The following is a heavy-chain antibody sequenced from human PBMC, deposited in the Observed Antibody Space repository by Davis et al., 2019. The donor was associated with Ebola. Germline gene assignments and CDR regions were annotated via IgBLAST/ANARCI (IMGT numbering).Heavy chain of an antibody. CDR2: IYYSGST. Sequence: SETLSLTCAVYGGSFSGYYWSWIRQPPGKGLEWIGSIYYSGSTYYNPSLKSRVTISVDTSKNQFSLKLSSVTAADTAVYYCARHAGGVRRGSVAGLGGYFDYWGQGTLVTVSS. J-gene: IGHJ4*02. CDR3: ARHAGGVRRGSVAGLGGYFDY. CDR1: GGSFSGYY. D-gene: IGHD6-19*01. V-gene: IGHV4-34*01.